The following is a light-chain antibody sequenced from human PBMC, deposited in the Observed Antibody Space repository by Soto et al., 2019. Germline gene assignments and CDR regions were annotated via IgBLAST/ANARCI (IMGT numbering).Light chain of an antibody. V-gene: IGKV3-20*01. J-gene: IGKJ5*01. Sequence: VLTQSPGNLSLSPGESATLSCRANQNLGDGRLAWYQQKPGQPPTLLIYDASTRATGIPDRFSGSGSGKDFTLTIIRLEPEDSAVYFCQEHDSIFGQGTRLEIQ. CDR1: QNLGDGR. CDR2: DAS. CDR3: QEHDSI.